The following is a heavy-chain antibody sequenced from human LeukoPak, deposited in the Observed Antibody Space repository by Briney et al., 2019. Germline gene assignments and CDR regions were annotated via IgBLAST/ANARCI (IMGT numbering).Heavy chain of an antibody. CDR2: IYYSGST. CDR3: ARGQRTGNWFDP. Sequence: PSETLSLTCTVSGGSISTYYWGWIRQPPGKGLEWIGSIYYSGSTYYNPSLKSRVTISVDTSKNQFSLKLSSVTAADTAVYYCARGQRTGNWFDPWGQGTLVTVSS. D-gene: IGHD2-2*01. V-gene: IGHV4-39*01. CDR1: GGSISTYY. J-gene: IGHJ5*02.